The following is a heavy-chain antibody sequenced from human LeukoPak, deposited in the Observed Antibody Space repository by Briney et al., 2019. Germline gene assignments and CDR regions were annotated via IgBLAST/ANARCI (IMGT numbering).Heavy chain of an antibody. CDR2: ISYDGSNK. CDR3: ARSVHCSGWYACPFDD. CDR1: GFTFSSYA. V-gene: IGHV3-30-3*01. Sequence: GGSLRLSCAAPGFTFSSYAMHRVRQAPGKGLEWVAVISYDGSNKYYADSVKSRFTISRDNSKNTLYLQMNSLRAEDTAVYYCARSVHCSGWYACPFDDWGQGTLVTVSS. J-gene: IGHJ4*02. D-gene: IGHD6-19*01.